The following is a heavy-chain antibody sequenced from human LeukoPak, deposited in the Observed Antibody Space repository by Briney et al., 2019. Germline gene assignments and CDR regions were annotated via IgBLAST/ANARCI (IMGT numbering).Heavy chain of an antibody. V-gene: IGHV4-59*08. Sequence: SETLSLTCTVSGGTISSYYWNWIRQPPGKGLEWIGYIHDSGSTKYNPSLKSRVTISVDTSKNQFSLKLSSVTAADTAVYYRARWYYCGWAFDYWGQGTLVTVSS. J-gene: IGHJ4*02. D-gene: IGHD3-10*01. CDR1: GGTISSYY. CDR2: IHDSGST. CDR3: ARWYYCGWAFDY.